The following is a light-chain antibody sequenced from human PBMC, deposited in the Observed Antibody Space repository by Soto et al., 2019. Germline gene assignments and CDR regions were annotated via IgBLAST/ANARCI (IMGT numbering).Light chain of an antibody. CDR2: KAS. CDR3: QQYNSYPLT. CDR1: QTISSW. Sequence: DIQMTQSPSTLSASVGDRVTITCRASQTISSWLAWYQQKPGKAPKFLIYKASNLESGVPSRFSGSGFGTEFTLTISSLQPDDFATYYCQQYNSYPLTFGGGTKVEIK. V-gene: IGKV1-5*03. J-gene: IGKJ4*01.